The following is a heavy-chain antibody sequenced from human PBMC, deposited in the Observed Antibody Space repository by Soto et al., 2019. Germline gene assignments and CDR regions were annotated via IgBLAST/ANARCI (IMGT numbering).Heavy chain of an antibody. CDR2: ISYDGTNK. CDR1: GFTFSSYA. CDR3: ARQLAVTGSRRAFDL. V-gene: IGHV3-30-3*01. Sequence: QVQLVESGGGVVQPGKSLRLSCAASGFTFSSYAKHWVRQAPGKGLEWVAVISYDGTNKYYADSVEGRFTISRDNSKNTLFLQMNSLRAEDTAVYYCARQLAVTGSRRAFDLWGQGTLVTVSS. J-gene: IGHJ4*02. D-gene: IGHD6-19*01.